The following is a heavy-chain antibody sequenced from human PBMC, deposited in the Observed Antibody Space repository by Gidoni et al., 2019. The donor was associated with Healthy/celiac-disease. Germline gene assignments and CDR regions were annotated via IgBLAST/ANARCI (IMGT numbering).Heavy chain of an antibody. D-gene: IGHD3-3*01. Sequence: QVQLVESGGGVVQPGRSLRLCCAASRLTFSSYGMHWVRQAPGKGLEWVAVISYDGSNKYYADSVKGRFTISRDNSKNTLYLQMNSLRAEDTAVYYCAKQTAGITIFGVARHWGQGTLVTVSS. CDR1: RLTFSSYG. V-gene: IGHV3-30*18. CDR3: AKQTAGITIFGVARH. CDR2: ISYDGSNK. J-gene: IGHJ4*02.